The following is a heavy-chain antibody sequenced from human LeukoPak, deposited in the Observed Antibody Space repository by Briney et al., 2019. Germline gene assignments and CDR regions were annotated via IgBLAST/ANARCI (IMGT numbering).Heavy chain of an antibody. CDR3: ARAGGYLGYMDV. D-gene: IGHD5-18*01. Sequence: PSETLSLTCTVSGASISSYYWSWLRQPPGKGLEGLGYIYYSGSTNYNPSLKSRVTISIDTSQNQFSLKLSSVTAADTAVYYCARAGGYLGYMDVWGKGTTVTISS. V-gene: IGHV4-59*01. CDR1: GASISSYY. CDR2: IYYSGST. J-gene: IGHJ6*03.